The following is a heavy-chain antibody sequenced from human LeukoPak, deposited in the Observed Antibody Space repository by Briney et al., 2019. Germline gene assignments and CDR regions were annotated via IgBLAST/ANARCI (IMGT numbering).Heavy chain of an antibody. J-gene: IGHJ3*02. D-gene: IGHD3-16*01. CDR3: ARVRIKAAGSGGDHAFDI. Sequence: GASVEVSCKASGGTFSSYAISWVRQAPGQGLEWMGGIIPIFGTANYAQKFQGRVTITADESTSTAYMELSSLRSEDTAVYYCARVRIKAAGSGGDHAFDIWGQGTMVTVSS. CDR2: IIPIFGTA. V-gene: IGHV1-69*01. CDR1: GGTFSSYA.